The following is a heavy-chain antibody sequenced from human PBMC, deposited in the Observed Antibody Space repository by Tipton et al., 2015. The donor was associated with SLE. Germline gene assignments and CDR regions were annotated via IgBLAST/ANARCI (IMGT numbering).Heavy chain of an antibody. Sequence: SLRLSCAASGFTFSSYWMSWVRQAPGKGLEWVANIKQDGSEKYYVDSVKGRFTISRDNAKNSLYLQMNSLGAEDTAVYYCARPGAARAFDIWGQGTMVTVSS. CDR3: ARPGAARAFDI. V-gene: IGHV3-7*01. CDR1: GFTFSSYW. D-gene: IGHD6-6*01. J-gene: IGHJ3*02. CDR2: IKQDGSEK.